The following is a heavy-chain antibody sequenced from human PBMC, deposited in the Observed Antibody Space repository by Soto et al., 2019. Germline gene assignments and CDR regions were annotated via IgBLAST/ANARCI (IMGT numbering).Heavy chain of an antibody. D-gene: IGHD1-1*01. CDR1: GGSLSSYY. Sequence: SETLSLTCTVSGGSLSSYYCSWIRQPPGKGLEWIGYIYYSGSTNYNPSLKSRVTISVDTSKNQFSLKLSSVTVAGTDVNYWERRYGTVFECWDEGTVSSVS. V-gene: IGHV4-59*01. J-gene: IGHJ4*02. CDR3: ERRYGTVFEC. CDR2: IYYSGST.